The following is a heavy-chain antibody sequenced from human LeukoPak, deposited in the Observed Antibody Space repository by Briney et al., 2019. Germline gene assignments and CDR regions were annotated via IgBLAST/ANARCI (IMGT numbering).Heavy chain of an antibody. V-gene: IGHV4-59*01. CDR3: ARSGLIFGDYYYMDV. CDR1: GGSISSYY. CDR2: IYYSGST. D-gene: IGHD3-3*01. J-gene: IGHJ6*03. Sequence: SETLSLTCTVSGGSISSYYWSWIRQPPGKGLEWIGYIYYSGSTNYNPSLKSRVAISVDTSKNQFSLKLSSVTAADTAVYYCARSGLIFGDYYYMDVWGKGTTVTVSS.